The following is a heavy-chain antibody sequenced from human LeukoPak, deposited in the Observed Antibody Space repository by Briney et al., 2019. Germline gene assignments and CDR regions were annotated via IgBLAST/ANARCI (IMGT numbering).Heavy chain of an antibody. CDR2: INWNGGST. D-gene: IGHD1-14*01. V-gene: IGHV3-20*04. J-gene: IGHJ5*02. CDR1: GFTFDDYG. CDR3: ARGFVAENWFHP. Sequence: GGSLRLSCAASGFTFDDYGMSWVRPAPGKGLEWVSGINWNGGSTGYADSVKGRFTISRDNAKNSLYLQMNSLRAEDTALYYCARGFVAENWFHPWGQGTLVTVSS.